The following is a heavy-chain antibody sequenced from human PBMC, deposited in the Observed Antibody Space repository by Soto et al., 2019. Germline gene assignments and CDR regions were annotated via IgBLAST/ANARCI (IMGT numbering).Heavy chain of an antibody. D-gene: IGHD4-17*01. J-gene: IGHJ4*02. CDR2: ISGSGGST. V-gene: IGHV3-23*01. CDR3: AKDQVSIYGDYARDY. CDR1: GFTFSSYA. Sequence: GRSLRLCCAASGFTFSSYAMSWVRQAPEKGLEWVSAISGSGGSTYYADSVRGRFTISRDNSKNTLYLQMNSLRAEDTAVYYCAKDQVSIYGDYARDYWGQGTLVTVSS.